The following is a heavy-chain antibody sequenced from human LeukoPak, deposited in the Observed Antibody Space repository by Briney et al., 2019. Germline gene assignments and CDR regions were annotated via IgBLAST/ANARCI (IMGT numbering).Heavy chain of an antibody. V-gene: IGHV3-21*01. J-gene: IGHJ6*02. CDR1: GSTFSSYR. D-gene: IGHD1-26*01. Sequence: PGGSLRLSCAASGSTFSSYRMNWVRQAPGKGLEWVSSISDSSSYIYHADSVKGRFTISRDNAKNSVYLQMNSLRAEDTATYYCTKGENGMDVWGQGTTVTVSS. CDR3: TKGENGMDV. CDR2: ISDSSSYI.